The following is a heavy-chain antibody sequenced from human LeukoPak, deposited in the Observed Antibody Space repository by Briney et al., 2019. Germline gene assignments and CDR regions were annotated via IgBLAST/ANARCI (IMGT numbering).Heavy chain of an antibody. CDR1: GGSFSGNY. J-gene: IGHJ1*01. Sequence: SETLSLTCAVYGGSFSGNYWNWIRQPPGRGLEWIGEINHSGVTNYNPSLKSRVTMSVDTSKNQFSLNLRSVTAADTAVYYCARGNIATSVSSWGQGTLVTVSS. CDR3: ARGNIATSVSS. CDR2: INHSGVT. D-gene: IGHD6-13*01. V-gene: IGHV4-34*01.